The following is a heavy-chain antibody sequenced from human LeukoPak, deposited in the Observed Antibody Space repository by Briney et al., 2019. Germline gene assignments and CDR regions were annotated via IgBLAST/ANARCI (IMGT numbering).Heavy chain of an antibody. CDR2: IDYDVSNK. CDR3: AKDRVPGGHRAFDV. V-gene: IGHV3-30*02. Sequence: PGGSLTLSCAASGFTFSSFGMQWVRQAPGKGLEWVAFIDYDVSNKHHRDSVKGRFTISRDNSKITLYLQMTSLRAEDTAVYYCAKDRVPGGHRAFDVWGQGTMVTVSS. J-gene: IGHJ3*01. CDR1: GFTFSSFG. D-gene: IGHD4-23*01.